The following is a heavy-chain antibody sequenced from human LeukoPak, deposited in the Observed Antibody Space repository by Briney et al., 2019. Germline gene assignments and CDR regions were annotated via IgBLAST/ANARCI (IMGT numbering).Heavy chain of an antibody. J-gene: IGHJ4*02. CDR2: ISGSGGST. V-gene: IGHV3-23*01. CDR3: AREPYCSSTSCYLPIDY. Sequence: GGSLRLSCAASGFTFSSYAMSWVRQAPGKGLEWVSAISGSGGSTYYADSVKGRFTISRDNAKNSLYLQMNSLRAEDTAVYYCAREPYCSSTSCYLPIDYWGQGTLVTVSS. CDR1: GFTFSSYA. D-gene: IGHD2-2*01.